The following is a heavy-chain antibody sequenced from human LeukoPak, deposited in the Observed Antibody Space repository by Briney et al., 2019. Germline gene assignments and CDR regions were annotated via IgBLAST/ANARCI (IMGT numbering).Heavy chain of an antibody. Sequence: GGSLRLSCAASGFTVSSNYMSWVRQAPGKGLEWVSVIYSGGSTYYADSVKGRFTISRDNSKNTLYLQMNSLRAEDTAVYYCESLLREDAFDIWGQGTMVTVSS. CDR2: IYSGGST. V-gene: IGHV3-53*01. CDR3: ESLLREDAFDI. CDR1: GFTVSSNY. J-gene: IGHJ3*02.